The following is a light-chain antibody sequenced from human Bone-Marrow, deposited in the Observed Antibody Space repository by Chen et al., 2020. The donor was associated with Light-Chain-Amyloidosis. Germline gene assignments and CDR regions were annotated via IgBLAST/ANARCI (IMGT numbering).Light chain of an antibody. J-gene: IGLJ2*01. CDR3: QSADSSGTYEVI. CDR2: RDT. V-gene: IGLV3-25*03. Sequence: SYELTKPPSVSVSPGQKARITCSGDDLPTKYAYWYQQKPGQAPVLVIHRDTERPSGISERFSGSSSGTTATLTISGVQAEDEADYHCQSADSSGTYEVIFGGGTKLTVL. CDR1: DLPTKY.